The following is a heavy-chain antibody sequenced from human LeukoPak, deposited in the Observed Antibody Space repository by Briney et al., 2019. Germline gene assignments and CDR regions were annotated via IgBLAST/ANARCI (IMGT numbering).Heavy chain of an antibody. J-gene: IGHJ5*02. V-gene: IGHV1-69*05. Sequence: ASMKVSCKASGYTFTSYYMHWVRQAPGQGLEWMGGIIPVFGTANYAQKFQGRVTITTDESTTTAYMEMSSLRSEDTAVYYCARGDYYGSESYWHTKWFDPWGQGTLVTVSS. CDR3: ARGDYYGSESYWHTKWFDP. CDR2: IIPVFGTA. CDR1: GYTFTSYY. D-gene: IGHD3-10*01.